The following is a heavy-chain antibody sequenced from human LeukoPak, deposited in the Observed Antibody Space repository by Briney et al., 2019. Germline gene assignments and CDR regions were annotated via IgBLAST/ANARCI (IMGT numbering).Heavy chain of an antibody. Sequence: SQTLSLTCAISGDSFSSNSATWDWIRQSPSRDLEWLGRTCYRSKWYNDYAVSVKSRITINPDTSKNQFSLQLNSVTPEDTALYYCARDHYSDNWYGFDYWGQGTLVTVSS. CDR1: GDSFSSNSAT. V-gene: IGHV6-1*01. CDR2: TCYRSKWYN. J-gene: IGHJ4*02. CDR3: ARDHYSDNWYGFDY. D-gene: IGHD6-13*01.